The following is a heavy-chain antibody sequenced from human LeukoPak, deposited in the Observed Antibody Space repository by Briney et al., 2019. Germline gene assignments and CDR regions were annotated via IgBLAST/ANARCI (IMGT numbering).Heavy chain of an antibody. Sequence: GGSLRLSCAASGFTFSSYAMHWVRQAPGKGLEWVAVISYDGSNKYYEDSVKGRFTISRDNSKNTLYPQMNSLRAEDTAVYYCAKGRDYGGPEDYFDYWGQGTLVTVSS. CDR1: GFTFSSYA. CDR3: AKGRDYGGPEDYFDY. CDR2: ISYDGSNK. V-gene: IGHV3-30-3*01. J-gene: IGHJ4*02. D-gene: IGHD4-23*01.